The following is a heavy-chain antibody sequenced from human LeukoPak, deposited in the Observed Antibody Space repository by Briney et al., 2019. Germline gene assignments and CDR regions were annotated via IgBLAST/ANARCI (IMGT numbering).Heavy chain of an antibody. Sequence: SETLSLTCTVSGGSISSSSYYWGWIRQPPGKGLEWIGSIYYSGSTYYNPSLQSRLTISVATSKNQFSLNLSSVTAADTAVYYCARGSFLELPRRLHWFDPWGQGTLVTVSS. CDR2: IYYSGST. V-gene: IGHV4-39*01. J-gene: IGHJ5*02. CDR1: GGSISSSSYY. CDR3: ARGSFLELPRRLHWFDP. D-gene: IGHD3-3*01.